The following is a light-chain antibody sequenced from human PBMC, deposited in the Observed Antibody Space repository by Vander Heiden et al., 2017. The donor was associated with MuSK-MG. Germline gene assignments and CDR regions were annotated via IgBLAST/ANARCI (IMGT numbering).Light chain of an antibody. J-gene: IGKJ1*01. CDR1: QTISSW. V-gene: IGKV1-5*03. Sequence: DIQMTQSPSTLSASVGDRVTITCRASQTISSWLAWYQQKPGKAPKLLIYQASNLESGVPSRFSGSGSGTEFTLTISSLQPDDFATYYCQQEDCHSSTFGQGTKVENK. CDR2: QAS. CDR3: QQEDCHSST.